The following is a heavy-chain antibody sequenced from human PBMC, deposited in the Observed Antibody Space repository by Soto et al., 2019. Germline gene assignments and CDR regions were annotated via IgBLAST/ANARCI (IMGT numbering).Heavy chain of an antibody. CDR2: IFYTGTT. D-gene: IGHD6-6*01. J-gene: IGHJ6*02. Sequence: PSETLSLTCNVSGASINSGGSYWSWVRQRPGKGLEWIGYIFYTGTTYYSPSLMSRATISVDTSEKQFYLKLDSVTAADTAVYFCARDAYSSSGYYYHGMDVWGQGTTVTVSS. CDR3: ARDAYSSSGYYYHGMDV. V-gene: IGHV4-31*03. CDR1: GASINSGGSY.